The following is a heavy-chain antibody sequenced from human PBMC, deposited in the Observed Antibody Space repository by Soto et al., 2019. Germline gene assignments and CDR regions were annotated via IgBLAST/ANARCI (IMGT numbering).Heavy chain of an antibody. CDR3: TKAGEVFGSVDY. J-gene: IGHJ4*02. V-gene: IGHV3-23*01. CDR2: ISGDGVIT. Sequence: VQVLESGGGSVQPGESLRLSCAASGFTFSSFALNWDRQAPGKGLGRVSGISGDGVITYYADSVRGRFTISRHKSKNTLFLQMNTLRAEDTRIYYCTKAGEVFGSVDYWGRGTLITVAS. CDR1: GFTFSSFA. D-gene: IGHD3-10*01.